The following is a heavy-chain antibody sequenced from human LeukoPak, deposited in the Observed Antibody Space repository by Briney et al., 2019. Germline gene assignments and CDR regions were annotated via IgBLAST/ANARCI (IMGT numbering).Heavy chain of an antibody. Sequence: PGGSLRLSCAASGFTFSSYEMNWVRQAPGKGLEWVSYISSSGSTIYYADSVKGRFTISRDNSKNTLYLQMNSLRAEDTAVYYCANGFRGSGVYYDSSGYYRYWGQGTLVTVSS. J-gene: IGHJ4*02. CDR3: ANGFRGSGVYYDSSGYYRY. CDR1: GFTFSSYE. D-gene: IGHD3-22*01. V-gene: IGHV3-48*03. CDR2: ISSSGSTI.